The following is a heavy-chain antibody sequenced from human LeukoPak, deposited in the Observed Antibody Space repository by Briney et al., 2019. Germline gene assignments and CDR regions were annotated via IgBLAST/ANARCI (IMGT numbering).Heavy chain of an antibody. CDR2: VSGSGGST. D-gene: IGHD1-26*01. CDR1: GFTFSNYA. J-gene: IGHJ4*02. V-gene: IGHV3-23*01. Sequence: RGSLRLSCEASGFTFSNYAMTWVRQAPGKGLEWVSGVSGSGGSTYYADSVRGRFTISRDNFQNMMYLQMNSLRAEDTAIYYCARTGVGGGYRFDYWGQGTLVTVSS. CDR3: ARTGVGGGYRFDY.